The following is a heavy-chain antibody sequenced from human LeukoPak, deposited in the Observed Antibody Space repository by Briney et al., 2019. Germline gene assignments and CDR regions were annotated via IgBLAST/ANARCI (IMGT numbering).Heavy chain of an antibody. Sequence: SETLSLTCTVSGGSIINNYWAWIRQPAGNGLEWIGRVHSGGTTNYNPSFRSRVTMSVNTSKNQFSLKLSSVTAADTAVYYCARQVTGFGELSDYFDYWGQGTLVTVSS. D-gene: IGHD3-10*01. J-gene: IGHJ4*02. V-gene: IGHV4-4*07. CDR3: ARQVTGFGELSDYFDY. CDR1: GGSIINNY. CDR2: VHSGGTT.